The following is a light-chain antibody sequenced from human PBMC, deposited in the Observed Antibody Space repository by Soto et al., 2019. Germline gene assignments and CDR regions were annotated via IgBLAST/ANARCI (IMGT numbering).Light chain of an antibody. CDR3: QQYNNWPQT. V-gene: IGKV3-15*01. J-gene: IGKJ1*01. CDR2: GAS. Sequence: ELVMTQSPATLSVSTGEKATLSCRASQSVSSNLAWYQQKPGQAPRLLIYGASTRATGIQARFSGSGSGTEFTLTISSLQSEDFAVYYCQQYNNWPQTFGQGTKV. CDR1: QSVSSN.